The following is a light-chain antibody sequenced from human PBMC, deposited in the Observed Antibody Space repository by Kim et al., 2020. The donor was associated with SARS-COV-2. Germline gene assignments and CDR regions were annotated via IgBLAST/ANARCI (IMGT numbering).Light chain of an antibody. CDR2: AAS. Sequence: AIRMTQSPSSFSASTGDRVTITCRASQGISSYLAWYQQKPGKAPKLLIYAASTLQSGVPSRFSGSGSGTDFTLTISCLQSEDFANYYCQQYYSYPPTFGGGTKVDIK. V-gene: IGKV1-8*01. CDR3: QQYYSYPPT. J-gene: IGKJ4*01. CDR1: QGISSY.